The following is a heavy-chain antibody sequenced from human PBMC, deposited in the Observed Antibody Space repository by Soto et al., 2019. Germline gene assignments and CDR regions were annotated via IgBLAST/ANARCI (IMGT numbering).Heavy chain of an antibody. CDR2: IHPHNGAT. CDR3: ARMALGVTMLDHYFDS. CDR1: GYRITDYY. D-gene: IGHD3-10*02. V-gene: IGHV1-2*04. Sequence: QVQLVQSGAEVKKPGASVRVSCQASGYRITDYYLHWVRQAPGQGLEWMGWIHPHNGATNYAQKFQGWVTMTRDTSMKTAYMEMTRLKSDDTAVYYCARMALGVTMLDHYFDSWGQGTLVTVSS. J-gene: IGHJ4*02.